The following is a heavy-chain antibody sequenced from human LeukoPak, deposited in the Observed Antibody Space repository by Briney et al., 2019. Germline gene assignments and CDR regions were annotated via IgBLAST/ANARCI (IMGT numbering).Heavy chain of an antibody. D-gene: IGHD6-13*01. J-gene: IGHJ4*03. CDR3: ARDAYSSYFDY. CDR1: GFTLRSYT. CDR2: ISSGGNYI. V-gene: IGHV3-21*04. Sequence: GGSLRLSCAASGFTLRSYTMNWVRQAPRKGLEWVSSISSGGNYIYYADSVKGRFTISRDNAKNSLFLQMNSLRAEDTAVYYCARDAYSSYFDYWGQGTLVTVSS.